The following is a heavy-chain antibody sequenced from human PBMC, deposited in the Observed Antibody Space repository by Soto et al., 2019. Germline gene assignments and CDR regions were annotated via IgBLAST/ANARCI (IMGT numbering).Heavy chain of an antibody. Sequence: PGGSLRLSCAVSGFNVMSYWMSWARQAPGKGLEWVASIKEDGSEIYYLHSVRGRFSISRDSAGNALHLTMNYLSAEDTGLYFCARDIGFDYVNWGQGTLVTVSS. D-gene: IGHD3-16*01. J-gene: IGHJ4*02. CDR2: IKEDGSEI. CDR3: ARDIGFDYVN. CDR1: GFNVMSYW. V-gene: IGHV3-7*01.